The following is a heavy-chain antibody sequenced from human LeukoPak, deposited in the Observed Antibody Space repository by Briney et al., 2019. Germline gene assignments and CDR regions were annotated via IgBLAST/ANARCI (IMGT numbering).Heavy chain of an antibody. D-gene: IGHD3-10*01. CDR3: ARSQTLFEEEVDAFDI. Sequence: GGSLRLSCAASGFTFSSYSMNWVRQAPGKGLEWVSSISSSSSYIYYADSVKGRFTISRDNAKNSLYLQMNSLRAEDTAVYYCARSQTLFEEEVDAFDIWGQGTMVTVSS. CDR2: ISSSSSYI. V-gene: IGHV3-21*01. CDR1: GFTFSSYS. J-gene: IGHJ3*02.